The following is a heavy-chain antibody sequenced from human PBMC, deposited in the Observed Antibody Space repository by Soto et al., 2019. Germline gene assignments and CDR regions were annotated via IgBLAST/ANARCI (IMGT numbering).Heavy chain of an antibody. J-gene: IGHJ3*02. CDR2: IYYSGST. Sequence: SETLSLTCTVSGGSISSSSYYWGWIRQPPGKGLEWIGSIYYSGSTYYNPSLKSRVTISVDTSKNQFSLKLSSVTAADTAVYYSFVYYDSSGYLNDAFDIWGQGTMVTVSS. V-gene: IGHV4-39*07. D-gene: IGHD3-22*01. CDR3: FVYYDSSGYLNDAFDI. CDR1: GGSISSSSYY.